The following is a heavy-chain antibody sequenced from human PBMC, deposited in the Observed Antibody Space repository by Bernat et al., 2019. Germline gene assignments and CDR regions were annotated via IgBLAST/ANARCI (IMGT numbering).Heavy chain of an antibody. CDR2: IYHSGST. J-gene: IGHJ6*04. V-gene: IGHV4-4*02. CDR3: AGGLGSSSTSCHARSSNYDELAQRVDV. CDR1: GGSISSSNW. Sequence: QVQLQESGPGLVKPSGTLSLTCAVSGGSISSSNWWSWVRQPPGKGLEWIGEIYHSGSTNYNPSLKSRVTISVDTSKNQFSLKLGSVTAADTAVYYCAGGLGSSSTSCHARSSNYDELAQRVDVWGKGTTVTVSS. D-gene: IGHD2-2*01.